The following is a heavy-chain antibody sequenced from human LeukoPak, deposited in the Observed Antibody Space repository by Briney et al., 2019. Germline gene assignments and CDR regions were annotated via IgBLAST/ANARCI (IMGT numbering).Heavy chain of an antibody. CDR1: GYTFTSYD. CDR3: ARGGETYYDFWSGYSITAFDY. CDR2: MSPNSGDT. V-gene: IGHV1-8*01. Sequence: AASVKVSCKASGYTFTSYDFNWVRQATGQRPEWMGWMSPNSGDTGYAQKFQDRVTMTRNTSISTAYMELSSLRSDDTAVYYCARGGETYYDFWSGYSITAFDYWGQGTLVTVSS. J-gene: IGHJ4*02. D-gene: IGHD3-3*01.